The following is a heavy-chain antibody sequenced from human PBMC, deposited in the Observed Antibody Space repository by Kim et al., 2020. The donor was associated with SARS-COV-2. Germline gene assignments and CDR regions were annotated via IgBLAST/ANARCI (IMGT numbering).Heavy chain of an antibody. Sequence: GGSLRLSCAASGFTFSSYSMNWVRQAPGKGLEWVSSISSSSSYIYYADSVKGRFTISRDNAKNSLYLQMNSLRAEDTAVYYCARDPLPNRQQLDYWGQGTLVTVSS. CDR3: ARDPLPNRQQLDY. CDR1: GFTFSSYS. J-gene: IGHJ4*02. D-gene: IGHD6-13*01. CDR2: ISSSSSYI. V-gene: IGHV3-21*01.